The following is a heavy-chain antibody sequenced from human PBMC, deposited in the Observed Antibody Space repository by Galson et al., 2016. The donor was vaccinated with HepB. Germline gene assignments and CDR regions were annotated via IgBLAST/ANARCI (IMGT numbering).Heavy chain of an antibody. CDR2: ISTYNGNT. Sequence: VKVSCKASGYKFTNYYITWVRQAPGQGLEWLGWISTYNGNTKYAQKFQGRVTMTTDSSTSTAYMELRNLRSDDTAMYYCAGRTGTGSLHYWGLGTLVTVSS. J-gene: IGHJ4*02. D-gene: IGHD1-1*01. V-gene: IGHV1-18*01. CDR1: GYKFTNYY. CDR3: AGRTGTGSLHY.